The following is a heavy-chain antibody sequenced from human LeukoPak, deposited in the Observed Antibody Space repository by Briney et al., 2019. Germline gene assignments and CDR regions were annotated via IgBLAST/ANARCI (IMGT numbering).Heavy chain of an antibody. Sequence: GGSLRLSCAASGFTFRSYWMHWVRQAPGKGLVWVSRINSDGSSTSYADSVKGRFTISRDNAKNTLYLQMNSLRAEDTAVYYCARDGEGYGMDVWGQGTTVTVSS. J-gene: IGHJ6*02. CDR2: INSDGSST. CDR3: ARDGEGYGMDV. D-gene: IGHD2-21*01. V-gene: IGHV3-74*01. CDR1: GFTFRSYW.